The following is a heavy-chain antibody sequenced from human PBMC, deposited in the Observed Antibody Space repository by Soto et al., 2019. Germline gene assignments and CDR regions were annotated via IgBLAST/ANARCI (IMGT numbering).Heavy chain of an antibody. V-gene: IGHV3-53*04. CDR3: ARDQVAFGHYYMDV. D-gene: IGHD3-3*01. J-gene: IGHJ6*03. CDR1: GFTVSSNY. Sequence: GGSLRLSCAASGFTVSSNYMSWVRQAPGKGLEWVSVIYSGGSTYYADSVKGRFTISRHNSKNTLYLQMNSLRAEDTAVYYCARDQVAFGHYYMDVWGKGTTVTVSS. CDR2: IYSGGST.